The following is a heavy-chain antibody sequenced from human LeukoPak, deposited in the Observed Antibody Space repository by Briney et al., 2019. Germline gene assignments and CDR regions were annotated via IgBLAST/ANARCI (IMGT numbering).Heavy chain of an antibody. V-gene: IGHV4-59*01. J-gene: IGHJ4*02. D-gene: IGHD6-19*01. CDR2: VSSTGST. Sequence: SETLSLTCTVSGGSISGYYWTWIRQPPGKGLEWIGYVSSTGSTNYTPSLKSRVTISIDTSKSQFSLMLTSVTAADTAVYYCARGVGSGWSDYWGQGTLVTVSS. CDR3: ARGVGSGWSDY. CDR1: GGSISGYY.